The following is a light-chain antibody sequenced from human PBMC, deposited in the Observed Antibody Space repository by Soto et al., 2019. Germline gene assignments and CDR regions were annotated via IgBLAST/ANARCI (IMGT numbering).Light chain of an antibody. Sequence: QSALTQPASVSGSPGQSITISCTGTSSDVGGYNYVSWYQQHPGKAPKLMIYDVSHRPSGESNRFSSSKSGHTASLTISGLQAEEEADYYCSSYTSSSTLYVFGTGTKVT. CDR3: SSYTSSSTLYV. CDR2: DVS. CDR1: SSDVGGYNY. V-gene: IGLV2-14*01. J-gene: IGLJ1*01.